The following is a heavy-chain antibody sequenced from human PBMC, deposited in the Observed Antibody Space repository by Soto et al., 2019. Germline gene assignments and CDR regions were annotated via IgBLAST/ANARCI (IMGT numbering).Heavy chain of an antibody. CDR3: AREGPDFSYYYMDV. V-gene: IGHV1-2*04. CDR1: GYTFTGYY. Sequence: ASVKVSCKASGYTFTGYYMHWVRQAPGQGLEWMGWINPNSGGTNYAQKFQGWVTMTRDTSISTAYMELSRLRSDDTAVYYCAREGPDFSYYYMDVWGKGTTVTVSS. CDR2: INPNSGGT. J-gene: IGHJ6*03.